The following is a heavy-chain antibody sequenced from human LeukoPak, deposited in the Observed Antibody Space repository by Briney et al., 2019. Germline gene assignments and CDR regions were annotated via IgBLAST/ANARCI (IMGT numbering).Heavy chain of an antibody. D-gene: IGHD4-17*01. Sequence: PGGSLRLSCAASGFTFSNYAMRWVRQAPGKGLEWVSAVSGSGGSTYYAGSVKGRFTISRDNSKSTLYLHMNSLRAEDTAIYYCAKHGEAYADSRTDYWGQGTLVTVSS. J-gene: IGHJ4*02. CDR3: AKHGEAYADSRTDY. V-gene: IGHV3-23*01. CDR2: VSGSGGST. CDR1: GFTFSNYA.